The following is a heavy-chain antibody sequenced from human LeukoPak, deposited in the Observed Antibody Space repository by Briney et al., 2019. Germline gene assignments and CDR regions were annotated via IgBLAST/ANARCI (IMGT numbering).Heavy chain of an antibody. V-gene: IGHV3-30-3*01. Sequence: GRSLRLSCAASGFTFSSYAMHWVRQAPGKGLEWVAVISYDGSNKYYADSVKGRFTISRDNSKNTLYLQMNSLRAEDTAVYYCATYPGIAANWGQGTLVTVSS. J-gene: IGHJ4*02. CDR1: GFTFSSYA. D-gene: IGHD6-13*01. CDR3: ATYPGIAAN. CDR2: ISYDGSNK.